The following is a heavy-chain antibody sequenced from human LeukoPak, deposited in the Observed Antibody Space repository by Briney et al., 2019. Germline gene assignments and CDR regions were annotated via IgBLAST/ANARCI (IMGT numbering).Heavy chain of an antibody. CDR3: ARHLNYYFDY. D-gene: IGHD3-10*01. Sequence: GGSLRLSCATSGFTFSNYWMSWVRQAPGKGLEWVANIKLDGSEKFYVDSVKGRFTISRDNAKNTLYLQMNSLRAEDTAVYYCARHLNYYFDYWGQGTLVTVSS. CDR1: GFTFSNYW. CDR2: IKLDGSEK. V-gene: IGHV3-7*01. J-gene: IGHJ4*02.